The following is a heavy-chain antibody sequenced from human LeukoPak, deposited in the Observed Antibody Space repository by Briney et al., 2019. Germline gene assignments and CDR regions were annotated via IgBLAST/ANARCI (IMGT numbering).Heavy chain of an antibody. CDR1: GFTFSHYA. CDR2: ISGSGGST. J-gene: IGHJ4*02. V-gene: IGHV3-23*01. Sequence: GGSLRLSCTASGFTFSHYAMIWVRQTPGKGLEWVSAISGSGGSTHYADSVKGRFTISRDNSKNTLYLQMNSLRAEDTAVYYCAKDLRDYYGSGSDYWGQATLVTVSS. D-gene: IGHD3-10*01. CDR3: AKDLRDYYGSGSDY.